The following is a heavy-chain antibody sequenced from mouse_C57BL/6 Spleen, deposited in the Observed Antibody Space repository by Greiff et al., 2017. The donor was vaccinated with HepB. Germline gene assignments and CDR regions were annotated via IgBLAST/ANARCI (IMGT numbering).Heavy chain of an antibody. Sequence: EVKLLESGPELVKPGASVKIPCKASGYTFTDYNMDWVKQSHGKSLEWIGDINPNNGGTIYNQKFKGKATLTVDKSSSTAYMELRSLTSEDTAVYYCARGGDGSFAYWGQGTLVTVSA. CDR3: ARGGDGSFAY. CDR2: INPNNGGT. J-gene: IGHJ3*01. D-gene: IGHD2-3*01. CDR1: GYTFTDYN. V-gene: IGHV1-18*01.